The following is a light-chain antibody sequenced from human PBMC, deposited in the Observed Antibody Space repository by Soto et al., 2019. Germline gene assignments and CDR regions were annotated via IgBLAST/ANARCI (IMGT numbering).Light chain of an antibody. V-gene: IGKV1-39*01. CDR3: QQSYTIPLT. J-gene: IGKJ4*01. CDR1: QSINTY. Sequence: DIQMTQSPSSLSASVGDRVTITCRASQSINTYLNWYQQRPGKAPKLLIYAASSLQTEVPSRFSGSGSGTDFTLTISSLQPEDFATYYCQQSYTIPLTFGGGTKVDIK. CDR2: AAS.